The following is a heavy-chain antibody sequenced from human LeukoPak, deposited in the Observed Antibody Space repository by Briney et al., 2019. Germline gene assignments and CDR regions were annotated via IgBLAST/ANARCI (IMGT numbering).Heavy chain of an antibody. Sequence: SGGSLRLSCAASGFTFSDYILDWVRQAPGKGLEWVGRIRRGTNGYTTEYAASVKGRFIISRDDPKNSMYLHMNSLKTEDTAVYHCTRDGGEGGNSAFDIWGPGTMVTVSS. CDR1: GFTFSDYI. CDR3: TRDGGEGGNSAFDI. V-gene: IGHV3-72*01. J-gene: IGHJ3*02. CDR2: IRRGTNGYTT. D-gene: IGHD3-16*01.